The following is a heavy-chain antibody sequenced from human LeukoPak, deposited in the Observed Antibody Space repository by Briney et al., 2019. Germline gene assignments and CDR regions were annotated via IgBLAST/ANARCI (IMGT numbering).Heavy chain of an antibody. CDR2: ISSSGSTI. CDR3: ASKRVNYFYYGMDV. J-gene: IGHJ6*02. CDR1: GFTFSSYE. Sequence: GGSLRLSCAAAGFTFSSYEMNWVRQAPRKGVQWVSYISSSGSTIYYADSVKGRFTISRDNAKNSLYLQMNSLRAEDTAVYYCASKRVNYFYYGMDVWGQGTTVTVSS. V-gene: IGHV3-48*03.